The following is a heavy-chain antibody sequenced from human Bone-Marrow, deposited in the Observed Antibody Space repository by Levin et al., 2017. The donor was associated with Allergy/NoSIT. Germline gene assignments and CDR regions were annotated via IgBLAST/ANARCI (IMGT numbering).Heavy chain of an antibody. Sequence: SQTLSLTCTVSGGSVTAYYWTWIRQPPGKGLEWIGHIYHSGSADYSPTLRSRVAMSIDTSKNQFTLRLNSVTAADTAVYFCARDPRAALDYWGQGTQVTVSS. CDR2: IYHSGSA. J-gene: IGHJ4*02. V-gene: IGHV4-59*02. CDR1: GGSVTAYY. CDR3: ARDPRAALDY.